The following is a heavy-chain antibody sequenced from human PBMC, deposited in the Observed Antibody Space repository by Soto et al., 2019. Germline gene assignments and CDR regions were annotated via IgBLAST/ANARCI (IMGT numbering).Heavy chain of an antibody. CDR2: VSGTSGNT. CDR1: GFTFKSYA. V-gene: IGHV3-23*01. D-gene: IGHD2-15*01. CDR3: AKSVVVVRGGYYMDV. J-gene: IGHJ6*03. Sequence: EQLLESGGGSVQSGGSLRLSCEASGFTFKSYAMIWVRQAPGKGLEWVSAVSGTSGNTYYADSVRGRFTISRDNSKDTGYLQMNNLRAEDTAIYYCAKSVVVVRGGYYMDVWGKGTTVTVSS.